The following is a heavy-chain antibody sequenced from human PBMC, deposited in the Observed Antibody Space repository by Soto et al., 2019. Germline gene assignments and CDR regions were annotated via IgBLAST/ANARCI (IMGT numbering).Heavy chain of an antibody. CDR2: ISGSGGST. Sequence: EVQVLESGGGLVQPGGSLRLSCAASGFTFSSYAMSWVRQAPGKGLEWVSAISGSGGSTYNADSVRGRFTISRDNSKNTLYLQMNSLRAEDTAVYYCAKDPSYGSGSYYYYYYGMDVWGQGTTVTVSS. J-gene: IGHJ6*02. CDR1: GFTFSSYA. V-gene: IGHV3-23*01. CDR3: AKDPSYGSGSYYYYYYGMDV. D-gene: IGHD3-10*01.